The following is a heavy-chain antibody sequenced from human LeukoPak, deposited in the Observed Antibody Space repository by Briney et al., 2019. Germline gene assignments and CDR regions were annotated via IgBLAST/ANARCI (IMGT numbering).Heavy chain of an antibody. V-gene: IGHV3-11*01. CDR2: ISSSGGNI. CDR3: ARADGYNPIYYYYGMDV. CDR1: GFSFSDYY. D-gene: IGHD5-24*01. J-gene: IGHJ6*02. Sequence: GGSLRLSCAASGFSFSDYYLSWIRQAPGKGLEWVSYISSSGGNIYYADSVKGRFTISRDNAKNSLYLQMNSLRAEDTAVYYCARADGYNPIYYYYGMDVWGQGTTVTVSS.